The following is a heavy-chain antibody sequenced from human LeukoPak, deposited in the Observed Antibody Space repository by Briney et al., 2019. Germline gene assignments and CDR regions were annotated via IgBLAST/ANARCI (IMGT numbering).Heavy chain of an antibody. CDR1: GFTLSSYA. CDR2: ISGSGGST. Sequence: GGSLRLSCAASGFTLSSYAMSWVRQAPGKGLEWVSAISGSGGSTYYADSVKGRFTISRDNSKNTLYLQMNSLRAEDTAVYYCAKDSMSIVVVTANDYWGQGTLVTVSS. J-gene: IGHJ4*02. CDR3: AKDSMSIVVVTANDY. D-gene: IGHD2-21*02. V-gene: IGHV3-23*01.